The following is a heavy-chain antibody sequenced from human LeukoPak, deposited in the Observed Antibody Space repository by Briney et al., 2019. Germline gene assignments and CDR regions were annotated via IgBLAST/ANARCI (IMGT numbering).Heavy chain of an antibody. D-gene: IGHD5-18*01. CDR1: GFTFSSYG. J-gene: IGHJ4*02. CDR2: IWYDGTNK. CDR3: TRDSYPHPARNFDY. V-gene: IGHV3-33*01. Sequence: PGGSLRLSCSASGFTFSSYGMHWVRQAPGKGLEWVAVIWYDGTNKYYADSVKGRFTISRDNSKNTLYLQMNSLRAEDTAVYYCTRDSYPHPARNFDYWGQGTLVTVSS.